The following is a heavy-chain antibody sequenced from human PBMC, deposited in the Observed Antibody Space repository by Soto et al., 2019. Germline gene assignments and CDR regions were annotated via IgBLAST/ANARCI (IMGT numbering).Heavy chain of an antibody. Sequence: GGSLRLSCAASGFTFSNYGMHWVRQAPGKGLEWVAVISYDGSDKYFADSVKGRFTISRDNSKNTLYLQMNSLRPEDTAVYYCTKDYPVVAATPPNYGMDVRGKGTTVTVSS. V-gene: IGHV3-30*18. D-gene: IGHD2-15*01. CDR2: ISYDGSDK. CDR3: TKDYPVVAATPPNYGMDV. J-gene: IGHJ6*04. CDR1: GFTFSNYG.